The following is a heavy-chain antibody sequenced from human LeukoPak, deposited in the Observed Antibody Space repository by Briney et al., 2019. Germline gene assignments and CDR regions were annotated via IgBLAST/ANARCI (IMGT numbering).Heavy chain of an antibody. CDR3: ARAFSTTAFDY. D-gene: IGHD4-17*01. V-gene: IGHV3-30*04. CDR2: ISNDGSNS. CDR1: RFIFSSYA. Sequence: GGSLRLSCAASRFIFSSYAMNWVRQAPGKGLEWVVVISNDGSNSYYADSVKGRFTISRDNSKNTLYLQMNILRAEDTAVYYCARAFSTTAFDYWGQGTLVTVSS. J-gene: IGHJ4*02.